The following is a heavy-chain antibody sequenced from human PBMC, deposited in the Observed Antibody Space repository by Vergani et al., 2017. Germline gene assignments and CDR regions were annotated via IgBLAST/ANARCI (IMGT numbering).Heavy chain of an antibody. CDR2: INHSGST. V-gene: IGHV4-34*01. CDR3: ARALCSGTSCYHSGDI. J-gene: IGHJ3*02. D-gene: IGHD2-2*01. Sequence: QVQLQQWGAGLLKPSETLSLTCAVYGGSFSGYYWSWIRQPPGKGLEWIGEINHSGSTNYNPSLKSRVTISVDTSKNQFSLKLSSVTAADTAVYYCARALCSGTSCYHSGDIWGQGTMVTVSS. CDR1: GGSFSGYY.